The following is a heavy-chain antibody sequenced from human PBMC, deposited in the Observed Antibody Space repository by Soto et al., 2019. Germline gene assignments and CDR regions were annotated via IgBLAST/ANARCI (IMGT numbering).Heavy chain of an antibody. V-gene: IGHV3-33*01. Sequence: HPGGSLRLSCAASGFTFSSYGMHWVRQAPGKGLEWVAVIWYDGSNKYYADSVKGRFTISRDNSKNTLYLQMNSLRAEDTAVYYCARDRLEGDMVRGVITLYYYYGMDVWGQGTTVTVSS. CDR2: IWYDGSNK. J-gene: IGHJ6*02. CDR1: GFTFSSYG. D-gene: IGHD3-10*01. CDR3: ARDRLEGDMVRGVITLYYYYGMDV.